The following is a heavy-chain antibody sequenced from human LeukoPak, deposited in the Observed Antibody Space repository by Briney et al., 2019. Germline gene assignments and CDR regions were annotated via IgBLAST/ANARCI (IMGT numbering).Heavy chain of an antibody. CDR2: INQDESEK. D-gene: IGHD4/OR15-4a*01. Sequence: PGGSLRLSCAASGFTFSSYWMNWVRQAPGKGLEWVANINQDESEKYYVDSVKGRFTISRDNAKNSLYLQMNSLRAEDTAVYYCARVFGAGYSDYWGQGTLVTVSS. V-gene: IGHV3-7*01. J-gene: IGHJ4*02. CDR1: GFTFSSYW. CDR3: ARVFGAGYSDY.